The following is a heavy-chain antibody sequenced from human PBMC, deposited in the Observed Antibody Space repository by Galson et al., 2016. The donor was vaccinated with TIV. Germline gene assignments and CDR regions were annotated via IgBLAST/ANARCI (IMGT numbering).Heavy chain of an antibody. D-gene: IGHD1-26*01. CDR2: IYDNGNT. Sequence: SETLSLTCTVSGGSISGHSWSWIRQPPGKGLEWIGYIYDNGNTDYIPSLKRRVSMSVDTSKNQFSLKLTSVTAADTAMYFCARGRLVGATIDRDYWGQGILVTVSS. CDR3: ARGRLVGATIDRDY. V-gene: IGHV4-59*11. J-gene: IGHJ4*02. CDR1: GGSISGHS.